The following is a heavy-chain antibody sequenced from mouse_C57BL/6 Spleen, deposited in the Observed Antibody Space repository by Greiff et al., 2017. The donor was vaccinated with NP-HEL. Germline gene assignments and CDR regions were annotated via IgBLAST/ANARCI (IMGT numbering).Heavy chain of an antibody. CDR1: GFSLSTFGMG. CDR3: AHSNYGSSSLYAMGY. CDR2: IWWDDDT. D-gene: IGHD1-1*01. V-gene: IGHV8-8*01. J-gene: IGHJ4*01. Sequence: QVTLKESGPGILQPSQTLSLTCSFSGFSLSTFGMGVGWIRQPSGKGLEWLAHIWWDDDTYYNPALKSRLTISKDTSKNQVFLKIANVDTADTATYYCAHSNYGSSSLYAMGYWGQGTSVTVSS.